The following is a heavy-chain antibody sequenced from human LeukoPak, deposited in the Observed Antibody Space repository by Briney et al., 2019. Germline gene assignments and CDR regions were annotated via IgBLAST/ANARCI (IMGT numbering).Heavy chain of an antibody. CDR1: GFTFDSYG. CDR3: ARTRSSGGYSGADY. D-gene: IGHD1-26*01. Sequence: GGSLRLSCAASGFTFDSYGMTWVRQAPGKGLEWVSGLNWNGGSTGYADSLQGRFTISRDNAKNSLHLQMTSLRAEDTALYYCARTRSSGGYSGADYWGQGTLVTVSS. CDR2: LNWNGGST. J-gene: IGHJ4*02. V-gene: IGHV3-20*04.